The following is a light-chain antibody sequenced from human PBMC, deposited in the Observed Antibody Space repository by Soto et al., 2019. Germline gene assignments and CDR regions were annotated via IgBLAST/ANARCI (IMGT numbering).Light chain of an antibody. CDR3: QQYGSSPLT. V-gene: IGKV3-20*01. J-gene: IGKJ3*01. CDR2: GAS. Sequence: EIVLTQSPGTLSLSPCHTPTTPSRASQSVTINYLAWYQQKPGQAPRLLVYGASTRATGIPDRFSGSGSGTDFTLTINRLETEDFAVYYCQQYGSSPLTFGTGTKVDIK. CDR1: QSVTINY.